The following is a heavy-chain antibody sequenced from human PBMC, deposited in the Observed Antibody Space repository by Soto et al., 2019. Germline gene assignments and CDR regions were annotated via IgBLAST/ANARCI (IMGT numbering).Heavy chain of an antibody. CDR2: VRSKTNNYAT. CDR3: TNNFV. V-gene: IGHV3-73*01. CDR1: GFAFNDSA. D-gene: IGHD2-15*01. Sequence: EVQVVQSGGGLVQPGGSLKLSCAASGFAFNDSAMHWVRQASGKGLEWVARVRSKTNNYATAYPVSVRGRFTVSRDDSMGTTYLQMNSLKTEDTAMYYCTNNFVWGQGVLVTVSS. J-gene: IGHJ4*02.